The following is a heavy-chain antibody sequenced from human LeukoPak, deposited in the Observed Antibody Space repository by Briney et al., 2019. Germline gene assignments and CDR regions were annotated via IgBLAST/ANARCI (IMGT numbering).Heavy chain of an antibody. Sequence: PSQTLSLTCTVSGGSISSGSYYWSWLRQPAGKGLEWFGRIYTSGSTNYNPSLKSRVTISVDTSKNQFSLKLSSVAAADTVVYYCGREIMTTVVTRDWYFDLGGRGTLVTVSS. J-gene: IGHJ2*01. V-gene: IGHV4-61*02. CDR3: GREIMTTVVTRDWYFDL. CDR1: GGSISSGSYY. CDR2: IYTSGST. D-gene: IGHD4-23*01.